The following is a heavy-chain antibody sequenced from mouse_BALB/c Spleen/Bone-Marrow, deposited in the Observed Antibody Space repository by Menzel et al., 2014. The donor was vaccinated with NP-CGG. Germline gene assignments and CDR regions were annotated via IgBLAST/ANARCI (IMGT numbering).Heavy chain of an antibody. CDR3: TRSETGPFAY. CDR1: GYTFTDYE. Sequence: VQLQQSGAELVRPGASVTLSCKASGYTFTDYEMHWVKQTPVHGLEWIGAIDPETGGTAYNQKFKGKATLTADKSSSTAYMELRSLTSEDSAVYYCTRSETGPFAYWGQGILVTVSA. J-gene: IGHJ3*01. CDR2: IDPETGGT. D-gene: IGHD4-1*01. V-gene: IGHV1-15*01.